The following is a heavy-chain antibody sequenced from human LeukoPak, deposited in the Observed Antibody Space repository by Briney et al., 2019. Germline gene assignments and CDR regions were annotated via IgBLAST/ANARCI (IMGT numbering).Heavy chain of an antibody. J-gene: IGHJ4*02. Sequence: PSETLSLTCAVYGGSFSGYYWSWLRQPPGKGLEWIGEINHSGSTNYNPSLKSRVTISVDTSKNQFSLKLSSVTAADTAVYYCARSAPYSIPGLLRRVYFDYWGQGTLVTVSS. CDR1: GGSFSGYY. V-gene: IGHV4-34*01. D-gene: IGHD6-13*01. CDR2: INHSGST. CDR3: ARSAPYSIPGLLRRVYFDY.